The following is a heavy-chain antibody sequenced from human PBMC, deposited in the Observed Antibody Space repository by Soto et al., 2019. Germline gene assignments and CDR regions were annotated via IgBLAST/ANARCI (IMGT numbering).Heavy chain of an antibody. D-gene: IGHD6-13*01. CDR2: ISGSGGST. CDR1: GFTFSSYA. V-gene: IGHV3-23*01. CDR3: AKGMGIAAAGTGYYYGMDV. J-gene: IGHJ6*02. Sequence: EVQLLESGGGLVQPGGSLRLSCAASGFTFSSYAMSWVRQAPGKGLEWVSAISGSGGSTYYADSVKGRFTISRDNSKNTLYLQMNSLRVEDTAVYYCAKGMGIAAAGTGYYYGMDVWGQGTTVTVSS.